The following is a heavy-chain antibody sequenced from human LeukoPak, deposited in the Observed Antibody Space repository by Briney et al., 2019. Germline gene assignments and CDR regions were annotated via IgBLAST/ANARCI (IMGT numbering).Heavy chain of an antibody. Sequence: ASVKVSCKASGYTFTSNYIHWVRQAPGQGLEWMGMIYPRDGSTSYAQKFQGRVTVTRDTSTSTVHMELSGLRSEDTAVYYCARALGEMATIDPGVYYYGMDVWGQGTTVTVSS. D-gene: IGHD5-24*01. CDR1: GYTFTSNY. CDR3: ARALGEMATIDPGVYYYGMDV. V-gene: IGHV1-46*01. CDR2: IYPRDGST. J-gene: IGHJ6*02.